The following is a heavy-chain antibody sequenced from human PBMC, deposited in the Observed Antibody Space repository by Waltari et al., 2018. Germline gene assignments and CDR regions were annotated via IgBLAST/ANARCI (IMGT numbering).Heavy chain of an antibody. CDR2: IYPSGST. Sequence: QVQLQESGPGLVKPSQTLSLTCTVSGGSISSGGYYWRWIRQHPGKGREWIGYIYPSGSTYYNPSLKSRVTISVDRSKNQFSLKLSSVTAADTAVYYCARVAPYDFWSGYYAPRRWFDPWGQGTLVTVSS. J-gene: IGHJ5*02. CDR3: ARVAPYDFWSGYYAPRRWFDP. V-gene: IGHV4-31*03. CDR1: GGSISSGGYY. D-gene: IGHD3-3*01.